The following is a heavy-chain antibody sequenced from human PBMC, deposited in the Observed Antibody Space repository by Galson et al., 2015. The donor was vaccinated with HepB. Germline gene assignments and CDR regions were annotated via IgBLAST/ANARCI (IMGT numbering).Heavy chain of an antibody. CDR1: GFTFSSYG. J-gene: IGHJ4*02. D-gene: IGHD1-26*01. CDR3: AKDREGWATTDAPEGFDY. Sequence: SLRLSCAASGFTFSSYGMHWVRQAPGKGLEWVAFIRNDGSNKYYADSVKGRFTISRDNSKNTLYLQMNSLRAEDTAVYYCAKDREGWATTDAPEGFDYLGQGTLVTASS. V-gene: IGHV3-30*02. CDR2: IRNDGSNK.